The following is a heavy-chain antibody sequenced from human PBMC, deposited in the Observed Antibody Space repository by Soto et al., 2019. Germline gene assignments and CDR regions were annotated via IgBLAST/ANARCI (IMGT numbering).Heavy chain of an antibody. CDR2: VRNKANSYTT. J-gene: IGHJ4*02. CDR3: VRAGIITTPYYYDY. V-gene: IGHV3-72*01. CDR1: GFTFSAHY. D-gene: IGHD1-20*01. Sequence: EVQLVESGGDLVQPAGSLRLACAASGFTFSAHYMDWVRQAPGKGLEWVARVRNKANSYTTEYAASVKGRFTVSRDDSRNLLYLQMNSLKTEDTAVYYCVRAGIITTPYYYDYWCQGTLFTVSS.